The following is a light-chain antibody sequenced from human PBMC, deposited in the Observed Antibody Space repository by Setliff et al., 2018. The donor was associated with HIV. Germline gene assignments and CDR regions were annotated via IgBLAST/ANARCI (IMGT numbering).Light chain of an antibody. Sequence: EIVLTQSPATLSLSPGERATLSCRASQSVSSYLAWYQQKPGQAPRLLIYDASNRATGIPARFSGSGSGTDFTLTISSLEPEDFVVYYCQQRSNWPPVFGGGTKV. V-gene: IGKV3-11*01. CDR2: DAS. CDR3: QQRSNWPPV. J-gene: IGKJ4*01. CDR1: QSVSSY.